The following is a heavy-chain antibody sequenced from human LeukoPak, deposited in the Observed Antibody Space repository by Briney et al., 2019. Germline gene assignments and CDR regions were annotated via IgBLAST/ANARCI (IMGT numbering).Heavy chain of an antibody. J-gene: IGHJ4*02. Sequence: GASVKLSCKASGYTFTGYYMHWVRQAPGQGLEWMGWINPNSGGTNYAQKFQGRVTMTRDTSISTAYMELSRLRSDDTAVYYCARVDSSGWYVIDYWGQGTLVTVSS. V-gene: IGHV1-2*02. CDR3: ARVDSSGWYVIDY. CDR1: GYTFTGYY. D-gene: IGHD6-19*01. CDR2: INPNSGGT.